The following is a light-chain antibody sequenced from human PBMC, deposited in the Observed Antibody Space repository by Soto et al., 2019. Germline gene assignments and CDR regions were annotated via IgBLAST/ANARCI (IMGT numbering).Light chain of an antibody. CDR2: GNS. Sequence: QSVLTQPPSVSGAPGQRVTISCIGSSSNIGAKYDVHWYQHLPGTAPKLLIYGNSNRPSGVPDRFSGSKSGTSASLAITGLQAEDEADYYCQPYDNSLSWVFGGGTKLTVL. V-gene: IGLV1-40*01. CDR1: SSNIGAKYD. CDR3: QPYDNSLSWV. J-gene: IGLJ3*02.